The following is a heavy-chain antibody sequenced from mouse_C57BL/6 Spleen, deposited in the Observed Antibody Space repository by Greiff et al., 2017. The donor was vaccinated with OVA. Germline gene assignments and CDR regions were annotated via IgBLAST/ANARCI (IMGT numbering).Heavy chain of an antibody. V-gene: IGHV6-6*01. Sequence: EVKVEESGGGLVQPGGSMKLSCAASGFTFSDAWMDWVRQSPEQGLEWVAEIRNKANNHATYYAESVKGRFTNSRDESKRRVYLQMNGYRAEDTGIYYCTRPGTGFDYWGQGTTLTVSS. J-gene: IGHJ2*01. D-gene: IGHD4-1*01. CDR2: IRNKANNHAT. CDR3: TRPGTGFDY. CDR1: GFTFSDAW.